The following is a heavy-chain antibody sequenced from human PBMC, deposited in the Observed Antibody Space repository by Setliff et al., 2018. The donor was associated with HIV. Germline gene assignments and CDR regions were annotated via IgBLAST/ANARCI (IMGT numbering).Heavy chain of an antibody. CDR3: ARDVCSGAYCYAYYYYGMDV. J-gene: IGHJ6*02. CDR2: ISSSSSYI. CDR1: GFTFSRYA. Sequence: PGGSLRLSCAASGFTFSRYAMSWVRQAPGKGLAWVSSISSSSSYIYYADSVKGRFTISRDNAKNSLYLQMNSLRAEDTAVYYCARDVCSGAYCYAYYYYGMDVWGQGTMVTVSS. D-gene: IGHD2-15*01. V-gene: IGHV3-21*01.